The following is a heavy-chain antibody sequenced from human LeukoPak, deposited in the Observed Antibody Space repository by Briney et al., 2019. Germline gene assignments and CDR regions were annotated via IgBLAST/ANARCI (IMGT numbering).Heavy chain of an antibody. Sequence: ASVKVSCKASGYTFTSYYMHWVRQAPGQGLEWMGIINPSGGSTSYAQKFQGRVTMTRDTSTSTVNMELSSLRSEDTAVYYCARDGIAYCGGDCYSRWFDPWGQGTLVTVSS. CDR2: INPSGGST. J-gene: IGHJ5*02. CDR1: GYTFTSYY. D-gene: IGHD2-21*02. CDR3: ARDGIAYCGGDCYSRWFDP. V-gene: IGHV1-46*01.